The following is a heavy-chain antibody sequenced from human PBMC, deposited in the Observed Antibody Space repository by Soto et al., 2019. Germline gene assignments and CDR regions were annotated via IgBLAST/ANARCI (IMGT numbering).Heavy chain of an antibody. D-gene: IGHD3-16*01. J-gene: IGHJ5*02. CDR3: ASYVMGEFPTANWFDP. V-gene: IGHV4-38-2*01. Sequence: SDTLSLTCAVSGYSIRSGYYWGWIRQPPGKGLEWIGNIYYSGSTYYNPSLKSRVTISVDTSKNQFSLKLSSVTAADTAVYYCASYVMGEFPTANWFDPWGQGTLVTAPQ. CDR1: GYSIRSGYY. CDR2: IYYSGST.